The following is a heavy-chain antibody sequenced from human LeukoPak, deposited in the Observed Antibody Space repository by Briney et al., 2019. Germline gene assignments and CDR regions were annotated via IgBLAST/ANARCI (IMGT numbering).Heavy chain of an antibody. CDR3: AKAAYSSSWYLSPFDY. J-gene: IGHJ4*02. V-gene: IGHV3-30*18. Sequence: PGGSLRLSCAASGFTFNSYGMYWVRQAPGKGLEWVAVISYDGNNKYYGDSVKGRFTISRDNSKNTQYLQMNSLRAEDTAMYYCAKAAYSSSWYLSPFDYWGQGTLVTVSS. CDR1: GFTFNSYG. D-gene: IGHD6-13*01. CDR2: ISYDGNNK.